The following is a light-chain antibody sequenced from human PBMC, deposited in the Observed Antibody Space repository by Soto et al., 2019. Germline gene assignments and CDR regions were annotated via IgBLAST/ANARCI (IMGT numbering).Light chain of an antibody. Sequence: AIRMTQSPSSFSASTGDRVTITCRASQSISSYLNWYQQKPGKAPKLLVSAASTLQSGVPSRFSGSGSGTEFTLTISSLQPDDFATYYCQQYNSYSGTFGQGTKVDIK. CDR3: QQYNSYSGT. J-gene: IGKJ1*01. CDR2: AAS. CDR1: QSISSY. V-gene: IGKV1-8*01.